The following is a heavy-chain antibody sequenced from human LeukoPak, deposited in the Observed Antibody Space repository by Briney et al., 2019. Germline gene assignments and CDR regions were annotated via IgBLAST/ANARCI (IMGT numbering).Heavy chain of an antibody. J-gene: IGHJ4*02. Sequence: GGSLRLSCAVSGFTFSNAWMTWFRQAPGKGLEWVCRIKSKRDGGTTDYAAPGKGRFTISRDDSENTLYLQMNSLKTEDTAVYYCTADVPNDDGDYVPIDYWGQGTLVTVSS. CDR3: TADVPNDDGDYVPIDY. D-gene: IGHD4-17*01. CDR2: IKSKRDGGTT. V-gene: IGHV3-15*01. CDR1: GFTFSNAW.